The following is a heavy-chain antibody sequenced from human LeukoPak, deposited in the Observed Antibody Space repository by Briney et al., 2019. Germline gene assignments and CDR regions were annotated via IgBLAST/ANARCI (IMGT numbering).Heavy chain of an antibody. CDR3: ARGYMLYYFDY. V-gene: IGHV4-34*01. Sequence: PSETLSLTCAVSGGSFSGYYWSWIRQPPGKGLEWIGEINHSGSTNYNPSLKSRVTISVDTSKNQFSLKLSSVTAADTAVYYCARGYMLYYFDYWGQGTLVTVSS. CDR1: GGSFSGYY. D-gene: IGHD3-16*01. J-gene: IGHJ4*02. CDR2: INHSGST.